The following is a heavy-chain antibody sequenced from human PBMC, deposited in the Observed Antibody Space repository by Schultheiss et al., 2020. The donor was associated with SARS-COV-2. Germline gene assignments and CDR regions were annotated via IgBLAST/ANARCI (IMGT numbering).Heavy chain of an antibody. CDR3: AATSGPYDY. V-gene: IGHV4-61*01. D-gene: IGHD2-15*01. Sequence: SETLSLTCTVSGGSVSRGSYYWSWIRQPPGKGLEWVGYIYYSGSTNYNPSLKSRVTISVDTSKNQFSLKLSSVTAADTAVYYCAATSGPYDYWGQGTLVTVAS. CDR1: GGSVSRGSYY. CDR2: IYYSGST. J-gene: IGHJ4*02.